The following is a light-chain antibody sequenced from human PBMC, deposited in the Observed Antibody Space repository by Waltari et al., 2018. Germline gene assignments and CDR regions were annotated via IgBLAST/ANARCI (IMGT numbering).Light chain of an antibody. CDR3: CSYSTSGSWR. Sequence: QSALTQPASVSGSPGQSITIPCTGTSSNIGDYNLVSWSNHHPGQVPELGLYSVTKRPSGLSYLLSGSKAGNTASLTISALQADDEADYYCCSYSTSGSWRFGGGTKVTVL. V-gene: IGLV2-23*02. J-gene: IGLJ3*02. CDR2: SVT. CDR1: SSNIGDYNL.